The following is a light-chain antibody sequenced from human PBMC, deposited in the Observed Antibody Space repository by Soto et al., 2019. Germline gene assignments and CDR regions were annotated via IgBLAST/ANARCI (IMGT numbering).Light chain of an antibody. CDR1: QSVTSSF. CDR3: QQYGRSPWT. CDR2: GAS. Sequence: EIVSTQSPGTLSLSPGDRATLSCRASQSVTSSFLAWYQQKPGQAPRLLIYGASSRATGIPDRFSGSGSGTDFNLTISRLEPEDFAVYYCQQYGRSPWTFGQGTKVEIK. J-gene: IGKJ1*01. V-gene: IGKV3-20*01.